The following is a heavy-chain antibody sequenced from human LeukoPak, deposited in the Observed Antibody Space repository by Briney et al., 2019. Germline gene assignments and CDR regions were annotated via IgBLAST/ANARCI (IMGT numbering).Heavy chain of an antibody. Sequence: GGSLRPSCAASGFTFSNFGMHWVRQAPGKGLEWVAVISFDGSDKYYANSVKGRFTISRDNSMNTLYLQMNSLRAEDTAIYYCAKDLTTLTLGGDYWGQGTLVTVSS. CDR1: GFTFSNFG. J-gene: IGHJ4*02. CDR2: ISFDGSDK. D-gene: IGHD4-17*01. CDR3: AKDLTTLTLGGDY. V-gene: IGHV3-30*18.